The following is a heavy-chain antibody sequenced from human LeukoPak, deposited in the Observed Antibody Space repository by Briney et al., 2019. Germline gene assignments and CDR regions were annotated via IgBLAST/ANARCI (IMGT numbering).Heavy chain of an antibody. CDR3: ARDEIGSFDY. Sequence: SETLSLTCTVSGGSISSGGYYWSWIRQPPGKGLEWIGYIYHSGSAYYDPSLKNRVTISIDRSTNQFSLKLSSVTAADTAVYYCARDEIGSFDYWGQGTLVTVSS. D-gene: IGHD5-12*01. V-gene: IGHV4-30-2*01. J-gene: IGHJ4*02. CDR2: IYHSGSA. CDR1: GGSISSGGYY.